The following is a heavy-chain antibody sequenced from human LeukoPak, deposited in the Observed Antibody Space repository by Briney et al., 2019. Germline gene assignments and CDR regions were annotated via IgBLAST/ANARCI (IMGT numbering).Heavy chain of an antibody. D-gene: IGHD4-23*01. Sequence: ASVKVSCKASGYTFTSYAMNWVRQAPGQGLEWMGIINPSGGSTSYAQKFQGRVTMTRDMSTSTVYMELSSLRSEDTAVYYCARDSGGNSYFDYWGQGTLVTVSS. J-gene: IGHJ4*02. CDR1: GYTFTSYA. V-gene: IGHV1-46*01. CDR2: INPSGGST. CDR3: ARDSGGNSYFDY.